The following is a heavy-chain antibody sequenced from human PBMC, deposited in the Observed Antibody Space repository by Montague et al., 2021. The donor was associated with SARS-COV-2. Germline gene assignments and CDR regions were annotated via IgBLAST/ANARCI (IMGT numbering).Heavy chain of an antibody. V-gene: IGHV4-31*03. CDR2: IYYSGSA. CDR3: ARIFCGGDCDGSGVFDI. J-gene: IGHJ3*02. D-gene: IGHD2-21*02. CDR1: GYSIDSGGYF. Sequence: TLSLTCTVSGYSIDSGGYFWGWLRQHPGKGLEWIGFIYYSGSADYNPSLESRVSISVDRSKNQFSLKLSSVTAADTAVYYCARIFCGGDCDGSGVFDIWGQGTMVTVSS.